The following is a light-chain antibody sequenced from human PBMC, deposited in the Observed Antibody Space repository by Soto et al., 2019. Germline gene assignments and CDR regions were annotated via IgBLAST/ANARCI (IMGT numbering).Light chain of an antibody. J-gene: IGKJ4*01. CDR2: DVS. V-gene: IGKV3-20*01. CDR1: QNICSMY. Sequence: EIVLTQSPGTLSLSPGERATLSCRASQNICSMYLGWYQQKPGQVPRLLIYDVSTRAAGIPDRFSGSGSGTDFTLTISRLEPEDFAVYYCQQYARSLTFAGGTNVEMK. CDR3: QQYARSLT.